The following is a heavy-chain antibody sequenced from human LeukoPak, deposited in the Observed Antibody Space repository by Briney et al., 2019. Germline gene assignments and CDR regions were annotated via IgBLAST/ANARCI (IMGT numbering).Heavy chain of an antibody. D-gene: IGHD3-3*01. Sequence: ASVKVSCKASGYTFTSYYMHWVRQAPGQGLEWMGIINPSGGSTSYAQKFQGRVTMTRDTSTSIVYMELSSLRSEDTAVYYCARAAVYYDFWSGYYPPSFLDYWGQGTLVTVSS. CDR1: GYTFTSYY. CDR2: INPSGGST. V-gene: IGHV1-46*03. J-gene: IGHJ4*02. CDR3: ARAAVYYDFWSGYYPPSFLDY.